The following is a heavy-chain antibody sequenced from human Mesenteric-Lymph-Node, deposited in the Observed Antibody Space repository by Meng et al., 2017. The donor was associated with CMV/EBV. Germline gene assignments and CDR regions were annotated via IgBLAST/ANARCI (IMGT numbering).Heavy chain of an antibody. J-gene: IGHJ4*02. CDR2: VYWNDAK. CDR1: GFSLTNAGVG. CDR3: ARPFYFDSSGYFFDH. Sequence: SGFSLTNAGVGGGWFRQPPGKALEWLAVVYWNDAKLYSPSLRSRLSISKDTSRNQVVLTMTDMDPEDTATYYCARPFYFDSSGYFFDHWGQGALVTVSS. V-gene: IGHV2-5*01. D-gene: IGHD3-22*01.